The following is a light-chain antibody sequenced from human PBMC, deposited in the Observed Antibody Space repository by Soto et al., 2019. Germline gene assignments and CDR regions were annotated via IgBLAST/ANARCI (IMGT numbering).Light chain of an antibody. J-gene: IGKJ1*01. Sequence: EVVLTQSPATLSPSLGEAATLSCRASQSVARDLAWYRQRPGQPPRLLIHGASTRATGVPARFSGSGSETDFALVITGLQSEDFAVYFCHQYNQWPRTFGQGTKVHI. V-gene: IGKV3-15*01. CDR2: GAS. CDR1: QSVARD. CDR3: HQYNQWPRT.